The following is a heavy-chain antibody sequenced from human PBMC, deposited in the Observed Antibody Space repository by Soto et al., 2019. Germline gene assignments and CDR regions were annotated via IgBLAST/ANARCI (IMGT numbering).Heavy chain of an antibody. D-gene: IGHD6-13*01. Sequence: EVRLVESGGDLVKSGGSLRLSCVGSGFLFRNYEMNWVRQAPGKGLEWLAHISTTGGHVSESDSVKGRFTISRVNPKHTLYLQMNSLRREDEGVYYCVKQPHWVRPFESWDQGTLDNVAS. V-gene: IGHV3-48*03. CDR3: VKQPHWVRPFES. CDR2: ISTTGGHV. CDR1: GFLFRNYE. J-gene: IGHJ4*02.